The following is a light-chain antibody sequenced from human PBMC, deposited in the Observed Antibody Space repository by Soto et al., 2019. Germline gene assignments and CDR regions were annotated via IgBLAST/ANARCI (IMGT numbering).Light chain of an antibody. V-gene: IGLV2-14*01. CDR2: DVS. CDR3: SSYTSSSTLV. Sequence: QSALTQPASVSGSPGQSITISCTGTSSEVGGYNYVSWYQQHPGKAPKLMIYDVSHRPSGVSNRFSGSKSGNTAFLTISGLQAEDDSDYYCSSYTSSSTLVFGGGTKLTVL. CDR1: SSEVGGYNY. J-gene: IGLJ2*01.